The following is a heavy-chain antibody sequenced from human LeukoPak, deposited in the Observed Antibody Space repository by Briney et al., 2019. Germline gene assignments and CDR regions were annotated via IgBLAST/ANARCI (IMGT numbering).Heavy chain of an antibody. Sequence: SETLSLTCTVSGGSISSYYWSWIRQPAGKGLEWIGRIYTSGSTNYNPSLKSRVTMSVDTSKNQFSLKLSSVTAADTAVYYCAREGIITMVRGVFDCWGQGTLVTVSS. D-gene: IGHD3-10*01. V-gene: IGHV4-4*07. CDR1: GGSISSYY. J-gene: IGHJ4*02. CDR2: IYTSGST. CDR3: AREGIITMVRGVFDC.